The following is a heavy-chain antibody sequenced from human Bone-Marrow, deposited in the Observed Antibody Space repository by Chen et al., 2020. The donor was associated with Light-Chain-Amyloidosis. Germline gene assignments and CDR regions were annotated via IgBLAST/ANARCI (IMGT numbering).Heavy chain of an antibody. Sequence: VQLVESGGGVVQPGRSLRLSCAASGFTFRSHGMHWVRQAPGKGLEWVAVIWYDGSNQYYADSVKCRFTISRDNSMNTLYLQMNSLRVEDTAVYYCARWADEKKMDVWGQGTTVTVSS. J-gene: IGHJ6*02. V-gene: IGHV3-33*01. CDR2: IWYDGSNQ. CDR1: GFTFRSHG. CDR3: ARWADEKKMDV.